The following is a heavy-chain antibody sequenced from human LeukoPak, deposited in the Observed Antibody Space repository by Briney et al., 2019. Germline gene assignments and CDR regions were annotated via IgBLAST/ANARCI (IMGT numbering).Heavy chain of an antibody. V-gene: IGHV1-24*01. CDR2: FDPEDGET. J-gene: IGHJ4*02. D-gene: IGHD2-2*01. CDR3: ATGEPVYCSSTSCVFDY. Sequence: ASVKVSCKVSGYTLTELSMHWVRQAPGKGLEWMGGFDPEDGETIYAQKFQGRVTMTEDTSTDTAYMELSSLRSEDTAVYYCATGEPVYCSSTSCVFDYWGQGTLVTVSS. CDR1: GYTLTELS.